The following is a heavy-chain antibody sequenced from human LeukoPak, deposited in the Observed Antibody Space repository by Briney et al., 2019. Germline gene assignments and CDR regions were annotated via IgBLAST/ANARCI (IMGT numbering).Heavy chain of an antibody. J-gene: IGHJ6*02. D-gene: IGHD4-23*01. CDR2: IWYDGSKK. CDR1: GIPFSSYG. Sequence: PGGSLRLSCAASGIPFSSYGMHWVRQAPGKGPEWVAVIWYDGSKKYYADFVKGRFTISRDNSKNTLSLQMSSLRVEDTAVYYCARWNQGHGLDVWGQGTTVTVSS. V-gene: IGHV3-33*01. CDR3: ARWNQGHGLDV.